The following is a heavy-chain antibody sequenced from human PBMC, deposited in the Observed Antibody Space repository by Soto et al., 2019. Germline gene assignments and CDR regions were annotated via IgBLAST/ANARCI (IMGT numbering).Heavy chain of an antibody. CDR2: INPNSGGT. D-gene: IGHD5-12*01. J-gene: IGHJ3*02. V-gene: IGHV1-2*02. CDR1: GYTFTGYY. CDR3: ARGMATIASAFDI. Sequence: GASVKVSCKASGYTFTGYYMHWLRQAPGQGLEWMGWINPNSGGTNYAQKFQGRATMTRDTSISTAYMELSRLRSDDTAVYYCARGMATIASAFDIWGQGTMVTVSS.